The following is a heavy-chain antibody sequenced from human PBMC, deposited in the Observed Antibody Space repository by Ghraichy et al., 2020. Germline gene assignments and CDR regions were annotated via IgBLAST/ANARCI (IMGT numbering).Heavy chain of an antibody. J-gene: IGHJ4*02. CDR2: IKSDGGEN. D-gene: IGHD1-26*01. Sequence: GGSLRLSCAAYGFSFTTFWMSWVRQAPGKGLEWVSNIKSDGGENYYGDSVKGRFTISTDNAKNSVYLQMNNLRVDDTAVYFCAKDENPGAGRNTGFDHWGQGSLVTVAS. V-gene: IGHV3-7*03. CDR1: GFSFTTFW. CDR3: AKDENPGAGRNTGFDH.